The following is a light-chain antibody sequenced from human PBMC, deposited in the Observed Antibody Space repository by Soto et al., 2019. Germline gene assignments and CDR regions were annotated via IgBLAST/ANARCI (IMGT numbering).Light chain of an antibody. Sequence: QSVLTQPPSASGTPGQRVTISCSGSSSNIGSNTVNWYQQLPGTAPKLLIYGNNQRPSGVPDRFSGSKSGTSASLAISWLQSEDEADYYCAAWDDSLNGHVVFGGGTKLTVL. CDR2: GNN. CDR1: SSNIGSNT. V-gene: IGLV1-44*01. CDR3: AAWDDSLNGHVV. J-gene: IGLJ2*01.